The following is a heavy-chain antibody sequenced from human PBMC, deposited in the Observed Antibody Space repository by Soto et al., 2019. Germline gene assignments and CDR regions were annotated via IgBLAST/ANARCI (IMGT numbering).Heavy chain of an antibody. CDR1: GYTLTELS. V-gene: IGHV1-24*01. D-gene: IGHD3-10*01. CDR2: FDPEDGET. J-gene: IGHJ4*02. Sequence: ASVKVSCKVSGYTLTELSMHWVRQAPGKGLEWMGGFDPEDGETIYAQKFQGRVTMTEDTSTDTAYMELSSLRSEDTAVYYCATDSIMVRGVSHWGQGTLVTVSS. CDR3: ATDSIMVRGVSH.